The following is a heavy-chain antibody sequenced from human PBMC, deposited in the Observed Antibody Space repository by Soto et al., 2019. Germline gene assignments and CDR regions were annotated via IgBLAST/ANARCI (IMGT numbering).Heavy chain of an antibody. V-gene: IGHV3-73*02. CDR1: GFSFSDSA. J-gene: IGHJ4*02. Sequence: EVQLVESGGGLVQPGGSLKLSCAASGFSFSDSAIHWVRQASGKGLEWVGRTRRKAHSYATAFAASVKGRFTISRDDSKYTVYLQMNRLKTEETAVYYCTRHTVDYWGQGNLVTVSS. CDR3: TRHTVDY. CDR2: TRRKAHSYAT.